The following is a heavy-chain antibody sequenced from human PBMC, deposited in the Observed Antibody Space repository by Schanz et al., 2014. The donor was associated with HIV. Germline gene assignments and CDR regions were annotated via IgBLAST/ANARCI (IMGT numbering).Heavy chain of an antibody. Sequence: QVQLVESGGGVVQPGRSLRLSCAASGFTFSSYGMHWVRQAPGKGQEWVAVIWYNGSNKYYADSVKGRFTISRDNSKNTLYLQMNSLRAEDTAVYYCARRSTPGGYYGMDVWGQGTTVTVSS. D-gene: IGHD2-15*01. CDR2: IWYNGSNK. J-gene: IGHJ6*02. CDR3: ARRSTPGGYYGMDV. V-gene: IGHV3-33*01. CDR1: GFTFSSYG.